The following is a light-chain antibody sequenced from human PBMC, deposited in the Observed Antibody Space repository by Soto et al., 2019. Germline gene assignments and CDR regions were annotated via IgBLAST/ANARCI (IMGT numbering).Light chain of an antibody. CDR1: QSVSVN. CDR3: QERNRWPRGT. CDR2: SAS. Sequence: EAVLSHSPATLPFSPGERATLPCRASQSVSVNLGWYQQKPGQAPRPLIYSASDRAPGIPARFSGSGSGTDFTLTISSLEPEDFAVYYCQERNRWPRGTFGAGTKVDIK. V-gene: IGKV3-11*01. J-gene: IGKJ4*01.